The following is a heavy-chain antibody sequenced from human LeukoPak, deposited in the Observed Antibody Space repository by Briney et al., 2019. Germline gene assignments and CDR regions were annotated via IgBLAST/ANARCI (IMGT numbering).Heavy chain of an antibody. V-gene: IGHV1-46*01. CDR1: GYTFTRSY. Sequence: ASVKVSCKTSGYTFTRSYMHWVRQAPGQGLEWMGMTDPNSGNINYPKKFQGRVTVTRDTSTSTVYMELSSLRSEDTAVYYCAREPTSSSCYFDYWGQGTLVTVSS. D-gene: IGHD1-26*01. CDR3: AREPTSSSCYFDY. CDR2: TDPNSGNI. J-gene: IGHJ4*02.